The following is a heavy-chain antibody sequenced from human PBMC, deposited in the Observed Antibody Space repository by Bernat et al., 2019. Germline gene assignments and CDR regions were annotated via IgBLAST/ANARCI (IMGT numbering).Heavy chain of an antibody. Sequence: EVQLVESGGGLVQPGGSLRLSCAASGFTFSNYWMNWVRQAPGKGLEWVAKINQDGSDKYYVDSVKGRFTISRDNAKNSLFLQMNSLRAEDTAVYYCARDRDRDARLSSNTAGWDFDYWGQGTLVTVSS. D-gene: IGHD5-18*01. J-gene: IGHJ4*02. V-gene: IGHV3-7*03. CDR3: ARDRDRDARLSSNTAGWDFDY. CDR1: GFTFSNYW. CDR2: INQDGSDK.